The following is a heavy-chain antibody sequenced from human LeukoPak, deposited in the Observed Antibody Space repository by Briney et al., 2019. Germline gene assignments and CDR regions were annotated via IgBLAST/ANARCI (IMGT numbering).Heavy chain of an antibody. D-gene: IGHD3-9*01. J-gene: IGHJ3*02. CDR2: IYYSGST. V-gene: IGHV4-59*01. CDR1: GGSISSYY. CDR3: ARGGVYYDILTGYSPDAFDI. Sequence: SETLSLTCTVSGGSISSYYWSWIRQPPGKGLEWIGNIYYSGSTNYNPSLKSRVTISVDTSKIQFSLKLSSVTAADTAVYYCARGGVYYDILTGYSPDAFDIWGQGTMVTVSS.